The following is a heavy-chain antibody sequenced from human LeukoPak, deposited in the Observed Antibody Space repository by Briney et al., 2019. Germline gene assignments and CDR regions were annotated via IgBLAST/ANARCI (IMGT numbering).Heavy chain of an antibody. J-gene: IGHJ6*03. CDR1: SGSISSHY. CDR3: ARDSDYDFWSGPPHYYYYMDV. V-gene: IGHV4-59*11. Sequence: SETLSLTCTVSSGSISSHYWSWIRQPPGKGLGWIGYIYYSGSTNYNPSLKSRVTISVDTSKNQFSLKLSSVTAADTAVYYCARDSDYDFWSGPPHYYYYMDVWGKGTTVTVSS. CDR2: IYYSGST. D-gene: IGHD3-3*01.